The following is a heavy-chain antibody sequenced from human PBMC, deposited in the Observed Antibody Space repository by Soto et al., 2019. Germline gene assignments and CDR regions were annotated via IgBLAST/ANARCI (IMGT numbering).Heavy chain of an antibody. V-gene: IGHV3-23*01. CDR3: ARSEMTYNWND. Sequence: EVQLLESGGDLVQPGGSLRLACAASGFTFRGDAMSWVRQAPGKGLEWVSSVSGSGEMTHYAESVKGRFTISRDNSKDTLFLHMESLRAEDTAVYYCARSEMTYNWNDWGQGTRVTVSS. D-gene: IGHD1-20*01. CDR2: VSGSGEMT. CDR1: GFTFRGDA. J-gene: IGHJ4*02.